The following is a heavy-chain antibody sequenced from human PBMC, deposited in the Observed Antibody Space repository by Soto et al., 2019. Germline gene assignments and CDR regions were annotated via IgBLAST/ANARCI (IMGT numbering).Heavy chain of an antibody. D-gene: IGHD3-22*01. Sequence: LRLSCQASIFTFNTHGMGWVRQPPGKGMEWFSRISPGCGTTDYADSVEGRFTISRDNAKNSLYLQMNSLRAEETAVYYSARGWGYSDSSGFPYIYAMDVWGQGTTVTVSS. V-gene: IGHV3-48*04. J-gene: IGHJ6*02. CDR3: ARGWGYSDSSGFPYIYAMDV. CDR1: IFTFNTHG. CDR2: ISPGCGTT.